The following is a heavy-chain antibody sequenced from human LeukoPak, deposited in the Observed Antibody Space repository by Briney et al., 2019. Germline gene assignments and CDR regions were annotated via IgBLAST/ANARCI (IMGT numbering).Heavy chain of an antibody. CDR2: INHSGST. J-gene: IGHJ5*02. CDR1: GGSFSGYY. D-gene: IGHD3-10*01. Sequence: SETLSLTCAVYGGSFSGYYWSWIRQPPGKGLEWIGEINHSGSTNYNPSLKSRVTISVDTSKNQFSLKLSSVTAADTAVYYCARLRITMVRGVFEGPNWFDPWGQGTLVTVSS. CDR3: ARLRITMVRGVFEGPNWFDP. V-gene: IGHV4-34*01.